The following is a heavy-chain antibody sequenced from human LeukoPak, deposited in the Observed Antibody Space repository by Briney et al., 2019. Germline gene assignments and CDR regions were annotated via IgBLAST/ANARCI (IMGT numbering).Heavy chain of an antibody. Sequence: ASVKVSCKASGYTFTSYDINWVRQATGQGLEWMGWINPNSGNTGYAQKFQGRVTMTRNTSISTAYMELSSLRSEDTAVYYCARDRGMYSGSYFRAYYMDVWGKGTTVTVSS. D-gene: IGHD1-26*01. V-gene: IGHV1-8*01. J-gene: IGHJ6*03. CDR3: ARDRGMYSGSYFRAYYMDV. CDR2: INPNSGNT. CDR1: GYTFTSYD.